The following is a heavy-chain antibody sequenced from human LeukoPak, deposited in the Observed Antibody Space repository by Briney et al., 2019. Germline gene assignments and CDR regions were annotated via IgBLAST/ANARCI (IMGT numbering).Heavy chain of an antibody. CDR3: ARGGRVPAAPIRGYFDL. V-gene: IGHV1-18*01. J-gene: IGHJ2*01. CDR2: ISAYNGNT. D-gene: IGHD2-2*01. Sequence: ASVKVSCKASGYTFTSYGISWVRQAPGQGLEWMGWISAYNGNTNYAQKLQGRVTMTTDTSTSTAYMELRSLRSDDTAVYYCARGGRVPAAPIRGYFDLWGRGTLVTVSS. CDR1: GYTFTSYG.